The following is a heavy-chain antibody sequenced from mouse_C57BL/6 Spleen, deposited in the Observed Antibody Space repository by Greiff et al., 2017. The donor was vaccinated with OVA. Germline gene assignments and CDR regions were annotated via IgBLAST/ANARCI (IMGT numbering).Heavy chain of an antibody. D-gene: IGHD4-1*01. Sequence: KQSGAELVRPGASVKLSCTASGFNIKDDYMHWVKQRPEQGLEWIGWIDHENGDTEYASKFQGKATITADTSSNTAYLQLSSLTSEDTAVYYWTTMGLTGTFDYWGQGTTLTVSS. CDR3: TTMGLTGTFDY. CDR2: IDHENGDT. J-gene: IGHJ2*01. V-gene: IGHV14-4*01. CDR1: GFNIKDDY.